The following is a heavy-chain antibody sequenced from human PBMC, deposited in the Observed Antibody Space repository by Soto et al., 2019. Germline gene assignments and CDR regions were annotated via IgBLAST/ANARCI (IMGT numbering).Heavy chain of an antibody. J-gene: IGHJ6*02. CDR2: LHSGGDT. Sequence: EVQLVESGGGLVQPGGSLRLSCVASGIPVSSNYMTWVRQAPGKGLEWVSVLHSGGDTYYANSVKGRFTISRHDSTNTLFLQMNSLTAEDTAVYYCAREGPYCYASRMDVWGQGTTVTVSS. D-gene: IGHD2-2*01. CDR3: AREGPYCYASRMDV. V-gene: IGHV3-53*04. CDR1: GIPVSSNY.